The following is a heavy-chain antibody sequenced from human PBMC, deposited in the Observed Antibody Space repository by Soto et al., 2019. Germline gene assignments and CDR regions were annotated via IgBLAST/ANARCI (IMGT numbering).Heavy chain of an antibody. CDR2: IYPGDSDT. CDR3: ARHVGSNYIDF. D-gene: IGHD1-26*01. J-gene: IGHJ4*02. CDR1: GYNFSKYW. V-gene: IGHV5-51*01. Sequence: PGESLTISCQGSGYNFSKYWIAWVLQMPGKGLEWMGFIYPGDSDTRYNPSFQGQVTIAADKSVNTAYLQWSSLKASDTAKYYCARHVGSNYIDFWGQGTMVTVSS.